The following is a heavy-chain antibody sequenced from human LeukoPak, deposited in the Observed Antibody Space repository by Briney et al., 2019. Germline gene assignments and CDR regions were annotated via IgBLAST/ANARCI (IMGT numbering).Heavy chain of an antibody. CDR1: GYTFTSYG. D-gene: IGHD5-18*01. V-gene: IGHV1-18*01. CDR2: ISAYNGNT. Sequence: ASVKVSCKTSGYTFTSYGISWVRQAPGQGLEWMGWISAYNGNTNYAQKLQGRVTMTTDTSTSTAYMEPRSLRSDDTAVYYCAREYHTAISDYWGQGTLVTVSS. CDR3: AREYHTAISDY. J-gene: IGHJ4*02.